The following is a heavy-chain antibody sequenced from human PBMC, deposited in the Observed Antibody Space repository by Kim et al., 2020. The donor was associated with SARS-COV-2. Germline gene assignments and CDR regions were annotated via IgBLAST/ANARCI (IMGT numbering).Heavy chain of an antibody. V-gene: IGHV3-30*07. CDR3: AREATMVRGVTQYYYYGMDV. Sequence: RFTISRDNSKNTLYLQMNSLRAEDTAVYYCAREATMVRGVTQYYYYGMDVWGQGTTVTVSS. J-gene: IGHJ6*02. D-gene: IGHD3-10*01.